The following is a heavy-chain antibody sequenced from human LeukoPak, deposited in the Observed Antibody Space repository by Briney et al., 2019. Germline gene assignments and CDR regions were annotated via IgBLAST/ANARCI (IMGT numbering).Heavy chain of an antibody. V-gene: IGHV1-69*01. J-gene: IGHJ4*01. CDR2: IIPVFGTT. Sequence: GASVKVSCKASGDTFNKYAFTWVRQAPGLGLEWMGGIIPVFGTTKHAQRFQGRITISADESTSTAYMELRGLRSDDTAIYFCARGDGYSYGYEHYWGQGTLVTVSS. CDR3: ARGDGYSYGYEHY. D-gene: IGHD5-18*01. CDR1: GDTFNKYA.